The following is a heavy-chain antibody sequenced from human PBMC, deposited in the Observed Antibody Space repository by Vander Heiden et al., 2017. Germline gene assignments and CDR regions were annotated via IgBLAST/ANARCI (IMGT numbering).Heavy chain of an antibody. Sequence: QVQLVESGGGVVQPGRSLRLSCAASGFTFSSYGMHWVRQAPGKGLEWVAVIWYDGSNKYYADSVKGRFTISRDNSKNTLYLQMNSLRAEDTAVYYCARDLGLERWLQFGFDYWGQGTLVTVSS. CDR3: ARDLGLERWLQFGFDY. V-gene: IGHV3-33*01. CDR2: IWYDGSNK. CDR1: GFTFSSYG. J-gene: IGHJ4*02. D-gene: IGHD5-12*01.